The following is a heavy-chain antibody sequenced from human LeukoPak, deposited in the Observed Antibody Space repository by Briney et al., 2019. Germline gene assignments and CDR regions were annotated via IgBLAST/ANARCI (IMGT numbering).Heavy chain of an antibody. V-gene: IGHV4-39*07. CDR3: ARGAKVVTATPGAFDI. J-gene: IGHJ3*02. CDR1: GGSISSSSYY. D-gene: IGHD2-21*02. Sequence: SETLSLTCTVSGGSISSSSYYWGWIRQPPGKGLEWIWRIYTSGSTNYNPSLKSRVTISVDTSKNQFSLKLSSVTAADTAVYYCARGAKVVTATPGAFDIWGQGTMVTVSS. CDR2: IYTSGST.